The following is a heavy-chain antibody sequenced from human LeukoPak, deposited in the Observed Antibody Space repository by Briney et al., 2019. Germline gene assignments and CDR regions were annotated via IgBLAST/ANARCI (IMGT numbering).Heavy chain of an antibody. Sequence: ASVKVSCKASGYTFTSYDINWVRQATGQGLEWMGWMNPNSGNTGYAQKFQGRGTMTRNTSISTDYMELRSLRSEDTAVYYCARVRGYYDSSGYLAYLFDYWGQGTLVTVSS. V-gene: IGHV1-8*01. J-gene: IGHJ4*02. CDR1: GYTFTSYD. CDR3: ARVRGYYDSSGYLAYLFDY. D-gene: IGHD3-22*01. CDR2: MNPNSGNT.